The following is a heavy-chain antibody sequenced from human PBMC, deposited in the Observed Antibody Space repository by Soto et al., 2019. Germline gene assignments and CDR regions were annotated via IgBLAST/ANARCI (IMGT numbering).Heavy chain of an antibody. D-gene: IGHD1-1*01. CDR1: GFTFSSYG. V-gene: IGHV3-33*01. J-gene: IGHJ5*02. Sequence: QVQLVESGGGVVQPGRSLRLSCAASGFTFSSYGMHWVRQAPGKGLEWVAVIWYDGSNKYYADSVKGRFTISRDNSKKPLYLQMNSLRAEDTAVYYCAREGNRGPSRYNWFDPWGQGTLVTVSS. CDR3: AREGNRGPSRYNWFDP. CDR2: IWYDGSNK.